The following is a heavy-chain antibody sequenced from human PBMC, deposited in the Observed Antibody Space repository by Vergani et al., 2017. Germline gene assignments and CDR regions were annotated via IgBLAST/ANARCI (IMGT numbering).Heavy chain of an antibody. V-gene: IGHV3-64*01. CDR2: ISSNGGST. J-gene: IGHJ3*02. CDR3: AKGKDSGYFDAFDI. CDR1: GFTFSSYA. D-gene: IGHD3-22*01. Sequence: EVQLVESGGGLVQPGGSLRLSCAASGFTFSSYAMHWVRQAPGKGLEYVSAISSNGGSTYYANSVKGRFTISRDNSKNTLYLQMNSLRAEDTAVYYCAKGKDSGYFDAFDIWGQGTMVTVSS.